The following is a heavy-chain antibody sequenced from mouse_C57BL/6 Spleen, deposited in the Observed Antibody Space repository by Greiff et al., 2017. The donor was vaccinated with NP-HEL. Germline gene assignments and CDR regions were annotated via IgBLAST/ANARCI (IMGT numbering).Heavy chain of an antibody. V-gene: IGHV1-69*01. J-gene: IGHJ3*01. CDR1: GYTFTSYW. CDR2: IDPSDSYT. CDR3: ARGWDSNSAWFAY. Sequence: QVQLQQPGAELVMPGASVKLSCKASGYTFTSYWMHWVKQRPGQGLEWIGEIDPSDSYTNYNQKFKGKSTLTVDKSSSTAYMQLSSLTSEDSAVYYCARGWDSNSAWFAYWGQGTLVTVSA. D-gene: IGHD2-5*01.